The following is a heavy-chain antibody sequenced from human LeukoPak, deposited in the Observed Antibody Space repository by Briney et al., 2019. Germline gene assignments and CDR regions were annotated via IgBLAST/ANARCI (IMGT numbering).Heavy chain of an antibody. CDR1: GGSSSGYY. V-gene: IGHV4-34*01. Sequence: SKTLSLTCAVYGGSSSGYYWSWIRQPPGKGLEWIGEINHSGSTNYNPSLKSRVTISVDTSKNQFSLKLSSVTAADTAVYYCASHTGIAVAGTYGGYWGQGTLVTVSS. CDR2: INHSGST. J-gene: IGHJ4*02. CDR3: ASHTGIAVAGTYGGY. D-gene: IGHD6-19*01.